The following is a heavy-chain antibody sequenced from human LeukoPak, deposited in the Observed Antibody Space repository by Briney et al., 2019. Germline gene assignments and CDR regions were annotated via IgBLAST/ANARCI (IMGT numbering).Heavy chain of an antibody. CDR2: IYSGGTT. V-gene: IGHV3-53*01. CDR1: GFTVSSNY. Sequence: GGSLRLSCAISGFTVSSNYMSWVRQAPGKGLEWVSVIYSGGTTNYADSVRGRFTISRDNSKNTLYLQMHSLRDEDTAVYYCARGRYEISAAMDVWGQGTTVTVSS. J-gene: IGHJ6*02. D-gene: IGHD5-12*01. CDR3: ARGRYEISAAMDV.